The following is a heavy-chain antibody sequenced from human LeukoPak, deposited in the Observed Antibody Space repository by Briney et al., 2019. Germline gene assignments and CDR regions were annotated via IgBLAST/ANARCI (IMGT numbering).Heavy chain of an antibody. J-gene: IGHJ6*02. CDR3: ARSYGDLYYYGMDV. CDR2: ISSSSSYI. D-gene: IGHD4-17*01. V-gene: IGHV3-21*01. CDR1: GFTFSSYS. Sequence: GGSLRLSCAASGFTFSSYSMNWVRQAPGKGLEWVSSISSSSSYIYYADSMKGRFTISRDNAKNSLYLQMNSLRAEDTAVYYCARSYGDLYYYGMDVWGQGTTVTVSS.